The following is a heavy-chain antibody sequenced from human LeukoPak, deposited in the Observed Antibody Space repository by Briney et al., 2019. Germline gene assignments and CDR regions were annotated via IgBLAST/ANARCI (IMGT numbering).Heavy chain of an antibody. CDR2: INPNSGGT. J-gene: IGHJ1*01. Sequence: ASVKVSCKASGYTFTGYYMHWVRQAPGQGLEWMGWINPNSGGTNYAQNFQGRVTMTRDTSISTAYMELSRLRSDDTALYYCARIGISARGTNFHHWGQGTLVTVSS. CDR3: ARIGISARGTNFHH. V-gene: IGHV1-2*02. D-gene: IGHD6-13*01. CDR1: GYTFTGYY.